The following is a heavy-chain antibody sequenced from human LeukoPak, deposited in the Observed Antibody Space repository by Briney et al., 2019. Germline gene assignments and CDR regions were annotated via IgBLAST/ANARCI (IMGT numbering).Heavy chain of an antibody. CDR2: ILYDGSNK. J-gene: IGHJ4*02. D-gene: IGHD1-26*01. Sequence: GGSLRLSCAASGFTFSSYIMHWVRQAPGKGLERVAVILYDGSNKYYADSVKGRFTISRDNSKNTLYLQMNSLRAEDTAVYYCATPSGSYRHVDYWGQGTLVTVSS. CDR3: ATPSGSYRHVDY. CDR1: GFTFSSYI. V-gene: IGHV3-30-3*01.